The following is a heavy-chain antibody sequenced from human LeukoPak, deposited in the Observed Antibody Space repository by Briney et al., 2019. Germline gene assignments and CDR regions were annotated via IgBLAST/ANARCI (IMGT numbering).Heavy chain of an antibody. CDR1: GGSFSGYY. D-gene: IGHD3-22*01. Sequence: SETLSLTCAVYGGSFSGYYWSWIRQPPGKGLEWIGEINHSGSTNYIPSLKSRVTISVDTSKNQFSLKLSSVTAADTAVYYCARGYDSSGPHFDYWGQGTLVTVSS. J-gene: IGHJ4*02. V-gene: IGHV4-34*01. CDR3: ARGYDSSGPHFDY. CDR2: INHSGST.